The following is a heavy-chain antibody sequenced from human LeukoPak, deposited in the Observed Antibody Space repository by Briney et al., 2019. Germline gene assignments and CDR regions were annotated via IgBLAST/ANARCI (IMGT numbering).Heavy chain of an antibody. CDR1: GFTFSSYS. V-gene: IGHV3-21*01. D-gene: IGHD6-19*01. J-gene: IGHJ4*02. CDR3: ARTPNSGWYLDY. Sequence: GGSLRLSCAASGFTFSSYSMNWVHQAPGKGLEWVSSISSSSSYIYYADSVKGRFTISRDNAKNSLYLQMNSLRAEDTAVYYCARTPNSGWYLDYWGQGTLVTVSS. CDR2: ISSSSSYI.